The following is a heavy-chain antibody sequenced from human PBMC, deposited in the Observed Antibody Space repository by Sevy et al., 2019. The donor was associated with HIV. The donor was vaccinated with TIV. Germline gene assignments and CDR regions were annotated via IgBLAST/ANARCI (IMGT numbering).Heavy chain of an antibody. CDR3: ARDRGGDIVVVPNGMDV. Sequence: ALRLSCAASGFTFSSYAMHWVRQAPGKGLEWVAVISYDGSNKYYADSVKGRFTISRDNSKNTLYLQMNSLRAEDTAVYYCARDRGGDIVVVPNGMDVWGQGTTVTVSS. J-gene: IGHJ6*02. V-gene: IGHV3-30*04. D-gene: IGHD2-2*01. CDR1: GFTFSSYA. CDR2: ISYDGSNK.